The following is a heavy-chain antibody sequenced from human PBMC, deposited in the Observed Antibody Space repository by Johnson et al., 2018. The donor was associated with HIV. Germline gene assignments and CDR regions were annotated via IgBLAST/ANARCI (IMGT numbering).Heavy chain of an antibody. Sequence: MQLVESGGGLVQPGGSLRLSCAASGFTVSSNYMSWVSQAPGKGLAWVSVIYSGGSTYYADSVKGRFTISRDNSQNTLYLQMKSLRAEDTAVYYCARDHRAYCGGDCYSDAFDIWGQGTMVTVSS. D-gene: IGHD2-21*02. J-gene: IGHJ3*02. CDR2: IYSGGST. CDR3: ARDHRAYCGGDCYSDAFDI. CDR1: GFTVSSNY. V-gene: IGHV3-66*01.